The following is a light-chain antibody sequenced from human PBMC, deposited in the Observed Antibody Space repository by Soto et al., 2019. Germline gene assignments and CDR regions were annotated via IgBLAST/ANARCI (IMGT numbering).Light chain of an antibody. CDR1: SSDVGGYNY. J-gene: IGLJ1*01. CDR2: DVS. Sequence: SALTQPRSVSGSPGPSVTISCTGTSSDVGGYNYVSWYQQRPGKAPKLMIYDVSKRPSGVPDRFSGSKSGTTASLTISGLHSADEADYDCCSYACSYTYFFGPGTKLTVL. CDR3: CSYACSYTYF. V-gene: IGLV2-11*01.